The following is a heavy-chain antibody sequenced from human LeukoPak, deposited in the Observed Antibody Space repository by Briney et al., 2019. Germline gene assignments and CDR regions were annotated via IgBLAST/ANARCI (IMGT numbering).Heavy chain of an antibody. V-gene: IGHV3-30-3*01. J-gene: IGHJ4*02. D-gene: IGHD4-17*01. CDR1: GFTLSSYA. Sequence: GGSLRLSCAASGFTLSSYAMHWVRQAPGKGLEWVAVISYDGSNKYYADSVKGRFTISRDNSKNTLYLQMNSLRAEDTAVYYCARDLTPVTTATAADYWGQGTLVTVSS. CDR2: ISYDGSNK. CDR3: ARDLTPVTTATAADY.